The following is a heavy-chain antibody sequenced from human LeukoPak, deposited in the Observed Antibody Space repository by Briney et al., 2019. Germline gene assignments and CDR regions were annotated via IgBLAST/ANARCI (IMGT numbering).Heavy chain of an antibody. CDR2: ISGSGGST. Sequence: GGSLRLSCAASGFTFSSYAMSWVRQAPGKGLEWVSAISGSGGSTYYADSVKGRFTISRHNSKNTLYLQLNSLRAEDTAVYYCARGGGDYGGGAFDIWGQGTMVTVSS. CDR1: GFTFSSYA. CDR3: ARGGGDYGGGAFDI. D-gene: IGHD2-21*02. J-gene: IGHJ3*02. V-gene: IGHV3-23*01.